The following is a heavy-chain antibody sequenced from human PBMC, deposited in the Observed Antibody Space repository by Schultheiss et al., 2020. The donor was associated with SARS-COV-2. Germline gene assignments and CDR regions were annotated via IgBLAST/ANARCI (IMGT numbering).Heavy chain of an antibody. CDR1: GFTFSSYS. Sequence: GESLKISCAASGFTFSSYSMNWVRQAPGKGLEWVSYISSSSSTIYYADSVKGRFTISRDNSKNTVYLEMNNLTAEDTAVYYCVRGLQWLFDVWGQGNTVTVSS. D-gene: IGHD6-19*01. CDR2: ISSSSSTI. V-gene: IGHV3-48*01. J-gene: IGHJ6*02. CDR3: VRGLQWLFDV.